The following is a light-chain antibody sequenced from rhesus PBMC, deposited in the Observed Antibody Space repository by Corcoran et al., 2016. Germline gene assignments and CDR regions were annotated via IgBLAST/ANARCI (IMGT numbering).Light chain of an antibody. Sequence: DIQMTQSPSSLSASVGDRVTITCRASENLNNYLNWYQQKPGRAPKLLISRASTLQTGVPSRVSGSGSGTDYTFAISSRQPEDVGTYYCQHGYGTPIFTFGPGTKVDIK. V-gene: IGKV1-74*01. J-gene: IGKJ3*01. CDR3: QHGYGTPIFT. CDR2: RAS. CDR1: ENLNNY.